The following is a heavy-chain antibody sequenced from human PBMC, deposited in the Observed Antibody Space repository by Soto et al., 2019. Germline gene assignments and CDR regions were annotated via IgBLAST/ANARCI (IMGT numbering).Heavy chain of an antibody. J-gene: IGHJ1*01. CDR1: GYTLTELS. CDR2: FDPEDGET. D-gene: IGHD3-10*01. Sequence: QVQLVQSGAEVKKPGASVKVSCKVSGYTLTELSMHWVRQAPGKGLEWMGGFDPEDGETIYAQKFQGRVTMTEDTSTDTAYMELSSLRSEDTAVYYCATDHTYYYGSGSYQYFQHWGQGTLVTVSS. CDR3: ATDHTYYYGSGSYQYFQH. V-gene: IGHV1-24*01.